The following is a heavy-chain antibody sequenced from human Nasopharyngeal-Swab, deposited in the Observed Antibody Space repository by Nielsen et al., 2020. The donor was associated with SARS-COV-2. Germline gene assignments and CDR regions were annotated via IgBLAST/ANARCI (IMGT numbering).Heavy chain of an antibody. D-gene: IGHD4-17*01. J-gene: IGHJ5*02. CDR2: TNEDGPIP. V-gene: IGHV3-74*01. Sequence: ESLKISCGAPRFTFSNYWMHWVRQTPGAGQVWVLRTNEDGPIPNYADSVQGRFTISIDNVQKTHYRQMHRLKAEDPAFYYCVRDLAGAHGAWGQGTLVTVSS. CDR3: VRDLAGAHGA. CDR1: RFTFSNYW.